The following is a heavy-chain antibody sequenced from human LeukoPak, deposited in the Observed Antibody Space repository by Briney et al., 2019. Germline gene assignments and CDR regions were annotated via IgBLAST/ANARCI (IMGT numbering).Heavy chain of an antibody. J-gene: IGHJ3*02. V-gene: IGHV3-74*01. CDR1: GFTFSDDW. Sequence: GSLRLSCAASGFTFSDDWMHWVRQAPGKGLVWVSRIDLAGEYTTYADSVKGRFTISRDNAKNTLYLQMNSLRAEDTAVYYCASGNSHAFDIWGQGTMVTVSS. CDR2: IDLAGEYT. CDR3: ASGNSHAFDI.